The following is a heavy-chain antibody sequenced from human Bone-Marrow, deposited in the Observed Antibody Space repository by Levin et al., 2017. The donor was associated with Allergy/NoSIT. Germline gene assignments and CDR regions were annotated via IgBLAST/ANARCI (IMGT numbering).Heavy chain of an antibody. CDR1: GYSISSGYY. CDR2: IYHSGST. CDR3: AREGCIAAVAEFDY. Sequence: SETLSLTCTVSGYSISSGYYWGWIRQPPGKGLEWIGSIYHSGSTYYNPSLKSRVTISVDTSKNQFSLKLSSVTAADTAVYYCAREGCIAAVAEFDYWGQGTLVTVSS. J-gene: IGHJ4*02. D-gene: IGHD6-13*01. V-gene: IGHV4-38-2*02.